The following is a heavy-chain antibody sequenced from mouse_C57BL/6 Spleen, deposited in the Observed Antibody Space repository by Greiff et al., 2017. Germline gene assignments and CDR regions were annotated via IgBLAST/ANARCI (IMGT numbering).Heavy chain of an antibody. CDR1: GYTFTSYW. V-gene: IGHV1-52*01. Sequence: QVQLKQPGAELVRPGSSVKLSCKASGYTFTSYWMHWVKQRPIQGLEWIGNIDPSDSETHYNQKFKDKATLTVDKSSSTAYMQLSSLTSEDSAVYYCARAHYYGSSPWFAYWGQGTLVTVSA. CDR3: ARAHYYGSSPWFAY. CDR2: IDPSDSET. D-gene: IGHD1-1*01. J-gene: IGHJ3*01.